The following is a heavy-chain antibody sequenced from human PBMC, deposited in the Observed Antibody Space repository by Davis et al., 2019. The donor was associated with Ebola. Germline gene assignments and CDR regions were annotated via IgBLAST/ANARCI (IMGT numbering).Heavy chain of an antibody. J-gene: IGHJ6*03. Sequence: GESLKISCAASGFTFSDYYMSWIRQAPGKGLEWVSYISSSSSYTNYADSVKGRFTISRDHTKNSLYLQMNSLRAEDTAVYYCARFTAMVKDYYYYYMDVWGKGTTVTVSS. CDR3: ARFTAMVKDYYYYYMDV. CDR2: ISSSSSYT. V-gene: IGHV3-11*06. CDR1: GFTFSDYY. D-gene: IGHD5-18*01.